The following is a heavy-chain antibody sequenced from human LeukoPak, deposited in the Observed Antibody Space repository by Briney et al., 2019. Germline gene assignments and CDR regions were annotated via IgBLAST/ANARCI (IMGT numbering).Heavy chain of an antibody. V-gene: IGHV3-30*18. Sequence: PGRSLRLSCAASGFIFSSYGMHWVRQAPGKGLEWVAVISRDGSNKYYADSVKGRFTISRDNSKNTLYLQMNSLRGEDTAVYYCAKAMYADYDSSDLWGQGTLVTVSS. D-gene: IGHD3-22*01. J-gene: IGHJ4*02. CDR2: ISRDGSNK. CDR3: AKAMYADYDSSDL. CDR1: GFIFSSYG.